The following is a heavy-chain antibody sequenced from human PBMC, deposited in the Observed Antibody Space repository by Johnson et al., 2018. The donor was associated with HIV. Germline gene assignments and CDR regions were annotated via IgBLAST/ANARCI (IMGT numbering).Heavy chain of an antibody. V-gene: IGHV3-64*01. CDR3: AKGACAIQRFGASSGPVFDV. CDR2: MSGDGGDT. J-gene: IGHJ3*01. D-gene: IGHD3-10*01. Sequence: VQLVESGGGLIQPGGSLRLSCAASGFTFTTYSMHWVRQSPGKGLEHVSAMSGDGGDTYYAKSVKGRFTLSRDNSKDTVYLQTDILRPNDTAILFCAKGACAIQRFGASSGPVFDVWGRGTMVTFSS. CDR1: GFTFTTYS.